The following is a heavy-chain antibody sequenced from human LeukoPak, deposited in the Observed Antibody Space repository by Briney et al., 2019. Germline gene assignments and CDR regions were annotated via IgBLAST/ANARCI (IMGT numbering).Heavy chain of an antibody. CDR2: ISGSGGST. V-gene: IGHV3-23*01. D-gene: IGHD2-2*01. Sequence: LGGSLRLSCAASGFTFSSYAMSWVRQAPGKGLEWVSAISGSGGSTYYADSVKGRFTISRDNSKNTLYLQMPYMRVEEATVYYCAKTYQLPDGRDYWGQGTLVTVSS. J-gene: IGHJ4*02. CDR3: AKTYQLPDGRDY. CDR1: GFTFSSYA.